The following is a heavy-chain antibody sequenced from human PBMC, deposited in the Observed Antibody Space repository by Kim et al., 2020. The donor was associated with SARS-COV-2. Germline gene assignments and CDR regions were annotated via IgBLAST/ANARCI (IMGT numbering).Heavy chain of an antibody. Sequence: GGSLRLSCATSGFTFSDYYRNWFRLATGKGSECLALISQYLCTIYYAACGNGLFTVSRENAKNSLYLQMNSLRDEDTGVYYCVRDRWGGAFDIWGQGRLVTVSS. V-gene: IGHV3-48*02. CDR3: VRDRWGGAFDI. J-gene: IGHJ3*02. CDR1: GFTFSDYY. CDR2: ISQYLCTI. D-gene: IGHD3-16*01.